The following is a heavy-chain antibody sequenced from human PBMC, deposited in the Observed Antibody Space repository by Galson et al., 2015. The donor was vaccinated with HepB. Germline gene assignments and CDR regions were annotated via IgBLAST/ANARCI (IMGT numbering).Heavy chain of an antibody. D-gene: IGHD3-9*01. J-gene: IGHJ4*02. CDR2: ISSSSSYT. CDR1: GFTFSDYY. CDR3: ARDGRDILTGSILIFDY. V-gene: IGHV3-11*05. Sequence: SLRLSCAASGFTFSDYYMSWIRQAPGKGLEWVSYISSSSSYTNYADSVKGRFTISRDNAKNSLYLQMNSLRAEDTAVYYCARDGRDILTGSILIFDYWGQGTLVTVSS.